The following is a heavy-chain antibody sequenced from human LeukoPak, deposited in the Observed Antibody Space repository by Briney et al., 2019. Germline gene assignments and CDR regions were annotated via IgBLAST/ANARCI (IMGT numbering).Heavy chain of an antibody. CDR3: VTTMDRYSSSSGSAYDY. J-gene: IGHJ4*02. D-gene: IGHD6-6*01. CDR2: INPSGGST. V-gene: IGHV1-46*01. CDR1: GYTFTSYY. Sequence: ASVKVSCKASGYTFTSYYMHWVRQAPGQGLEWMGIINPSGGSTSCAQKFQGRVTMTRDTSTSTVYMELSSLRSEDTAVYYCVTTMDRYSSSSGSAYDYWGQGTLVTVSS.